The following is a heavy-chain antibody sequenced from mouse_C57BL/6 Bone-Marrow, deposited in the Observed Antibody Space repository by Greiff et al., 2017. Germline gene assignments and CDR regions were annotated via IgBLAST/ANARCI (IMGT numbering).Heavy chain of an antibody. CDR1: GYTFTSYW. CDR2: IDPSDSYT. V-gene: IGHV1-50*01. J-gene: IGHJ4*01. CDR3: ARGWSRDYYAMDY. D-gene: IGHD1-1*02. Sequence: QVQLQQPGAELVKPGASVKLSCKASGYTFTSYWMQWVKQRPGQGLEWIGEIDPSDSYTNYNQKFKGKATLTVDTSSSTTYRQRSSLTSEDSAVYYCARGWSRDYYAMDYWGQGTSVTVSS.